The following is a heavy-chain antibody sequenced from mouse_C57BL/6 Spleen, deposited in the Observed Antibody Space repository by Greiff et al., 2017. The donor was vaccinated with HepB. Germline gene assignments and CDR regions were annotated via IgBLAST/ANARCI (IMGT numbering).Heavy chain of an antibody. CDR1: GYSFTGYY. V-gene: IGHV1-42*01. Sequence: VHVKQSGPELVKPGASVKISCKASGYSFTGYYMNWVKQSPEKSLEWIGEINPSTGGTTYNQKFKAKATLTVDKSSSTAYMQLKSLTSEDSAVYYCARNGYFDYWGQGTTLTVSS. CDR3: ARNGYFDY. J-gene: IGHJ2*01. D-gene: IGHD1-1*02. CDR2: INPSTGGT.